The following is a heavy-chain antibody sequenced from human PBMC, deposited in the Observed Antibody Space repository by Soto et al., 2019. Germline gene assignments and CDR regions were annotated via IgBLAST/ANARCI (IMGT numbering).Heavy chain of an antibody. CDR1: GFTFSSYA. J-gene: IGHJ6*02. Sequence: GGSLRLSCAASGFTFSSYAMHWVRQAPGKGLEWVAVISYDGSNKYYADSVKGRFTISRDNSKNTLYLQMNSLRAEDTAVYYCARDLLQALLSGSYYTYYYGMDVWGQGTTVTVSS. D-gene: IGHD3-10*01. V-gene: IGHV3-30-3*01. CDR3: ARDLLQALLSGSYYTYYYGMDV. CDR2: ISYDGSNK.